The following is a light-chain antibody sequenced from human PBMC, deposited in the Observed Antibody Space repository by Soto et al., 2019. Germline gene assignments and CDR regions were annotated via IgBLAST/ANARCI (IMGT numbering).Light chain of an antibody. CDR2: ATA. J-gene: IGKJ4*01. CDR3: QQYGDWPLT. V-gene: IGKV3-15*01. Sequence: EIVVTQSPATLSVSPGERATLSCRASQSVGNNFAVYQQKPGQAPRLLIFATATRATGVPARFSGSGSGTEFTLTISSLQSEDFAVYYCQQYGDWPLTFGGGAKVEIE. CDR1: QSVGNN.